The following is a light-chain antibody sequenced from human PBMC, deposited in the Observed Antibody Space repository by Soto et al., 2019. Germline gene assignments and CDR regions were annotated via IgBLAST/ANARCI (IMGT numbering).Light chain of an antibody. Sequence: EIVLTQSPGTLSLFPGERATLSCRTSQSISNTYLAWYQQKPGQPPRLLIYGASNRATDIPDRFSGSGSGTDFTLTISTLEPEDFAVYYCQQYDSSPKTFGQGTKVDIK. CDR3: QQYDSSPKT. V-gene: IGKV3-20*01. J-gene: IGKJ1*01. CDR2: GAS. CDR1: QSISNTY.